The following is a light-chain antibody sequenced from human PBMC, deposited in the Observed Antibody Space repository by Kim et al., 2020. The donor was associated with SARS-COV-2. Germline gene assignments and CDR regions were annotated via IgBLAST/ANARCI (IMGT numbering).Light chain of an antibody. CDR2: HAS. Sequence: SPGESAPLSCRASQSVSRNYLAWYHQRPGQAPRLLIYHASTRATGAPDRFSDSGSGTDFTLTIRRLEPEDSGVFYCQQYDTSPYTFGQGTKVDIK. J-gene: IGKJ2*01. CDR1: QSVSRNY. CDR3: QQYDTSPYT. V-gene: IGKV3-20*01.